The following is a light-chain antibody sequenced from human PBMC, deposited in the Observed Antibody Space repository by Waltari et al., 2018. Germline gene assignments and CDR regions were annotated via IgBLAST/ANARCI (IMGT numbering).Light chain of an antibody. V-gene: IGKV3-11*01. J-gene: IGKJ4*01. CDR2: DTS. Sequence: EIVLTQSPATLSLSPGERATLSCRASQSVRVYLAWYQQNPGQAPRLLIYDTSNRASGTPDRVSGSGSGTDFSLSISSLEPEDFAVYYCQQRHNWPLTFGGGTKVEIK. CDR1: QSVRVY. CDR3: QQRHNWPLT.